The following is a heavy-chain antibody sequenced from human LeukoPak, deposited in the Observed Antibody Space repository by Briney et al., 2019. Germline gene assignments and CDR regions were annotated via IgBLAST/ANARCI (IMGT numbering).Heavy chain of an antibody. CDR1: GFTFSSYV. Sequence: GGSLRLSCAASGFTFSSYVMHWVRQAPGKGLEWVAVISYDGSNKYYADSVKGRFTISRENSKNTLYLQMNSLRAEDTAVYYCARCYYNYGMDVWAGGPTLTVSS. CDR2: ISYDGSNK. V-gene: IGHV3-30-3*01. CDR3: ARCYYNYGMDV. J-gene: IGHJ6*04.